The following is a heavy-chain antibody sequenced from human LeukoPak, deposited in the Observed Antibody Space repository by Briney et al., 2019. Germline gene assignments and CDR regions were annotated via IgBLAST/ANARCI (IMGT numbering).Heavy chain of an antibody. CDR3: ARMGGYSGYATH. CDR2: IHYSGTT. D-gene: IGHD5-12*01. J-gene: IGHJ4*02. CDR1: GGSISTYY. V-gene: IGHV4-59*08. Sequence: SETLSLTCTVSGGSISTYYWSWIRQPPGKGLEWIGYIHYSGTTNYNPSLKDRVTISLDTSKNQFSLNLSSVTAADTAVFYCARMGGYSGYATHWGQGTLVTVSS.